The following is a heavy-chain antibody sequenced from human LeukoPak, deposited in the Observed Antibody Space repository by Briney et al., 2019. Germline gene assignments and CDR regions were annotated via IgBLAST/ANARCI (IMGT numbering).Heavy chain of an antibody. CDR3: AKGSSQVATAIELFDY. Sequence: GGSLRLSCAASGFTFSSYAMSWVRQAPGKGLEWVSAISGSGGSTYYADSVKGRFTISRDNSKNTLYLQMNSLRAEDTAVYYCAKGSSQVATAIELFDYWGQGTLVTVSS. CDR1: GFTFSSYA. CDR2: ISGSGGST. J-gene: IGHJ4*02. V-gene: IGHV3-23*01. D-gene: IGHD5-12*01.